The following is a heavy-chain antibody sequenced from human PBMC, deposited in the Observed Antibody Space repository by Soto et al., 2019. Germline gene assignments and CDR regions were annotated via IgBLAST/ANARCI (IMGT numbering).Heavy chain of an antibody. CDR2: IIPIFGTA. J-gene: IGHJ6*02. Sequence: SVKVSCKASGGTFSSYAISWVRQAPGQGLEWMGGIIPIFGTANYAQKFQGRVTITADESTSTAYMELSSLRSEDTAVYYCAVGLETYYYYYGMDVWGQGTTVTVSS. CDR3: AVGLETYYYYYGMDV. V-gene: IGHV1-69*13. CDR1: GGTFSSYA.